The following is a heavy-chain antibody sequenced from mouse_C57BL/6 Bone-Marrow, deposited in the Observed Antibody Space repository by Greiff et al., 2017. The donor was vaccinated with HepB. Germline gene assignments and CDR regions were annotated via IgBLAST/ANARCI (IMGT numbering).Heavy chain of an antibody. CDR2: IDPETGGP. J-gene: IGHJ2*01. CDR3: RPPLALGDY. D-gene: IGHD4-1*01. V-gene: IGHV1-15*01. CDR1: GYTFTDYE. Sequence: QVQLQQSGAELVRPGASVTLSCKASGYTFTDYEMHWVKQTPVHGLEWIGAIDPETGGPAYNQKFKGKAILTADKSSSTAYMELRSLTSEDSAVYYCRPPLALGDYWGQGTTLTVSS.